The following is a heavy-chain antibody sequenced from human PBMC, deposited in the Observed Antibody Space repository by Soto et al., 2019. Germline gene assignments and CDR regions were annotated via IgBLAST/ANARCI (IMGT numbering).Heavy chain of an antibody. CDR1: GFTFNIYG. V-gene: IGHV3-30*18. CDR2: ISYDGSNQ. J-gene: IGHJ4*02. CDR3: AKDQASGQGSFDS. Sequence: GGSLRLSWAASGFTFNIYGMHWVRQAPDKGLEWVALISYDGSNQYYADSVKGRFTISRDNSKNTLFLQMNSLRADDTAVYYCAKDQASGQGSFDSWGQGNLVTVSS.